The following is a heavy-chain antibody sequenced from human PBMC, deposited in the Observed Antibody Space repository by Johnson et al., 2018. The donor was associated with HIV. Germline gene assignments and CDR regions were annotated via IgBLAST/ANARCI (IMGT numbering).Heavy chain of an antibody. CDR1: GFTFTNYG. CDR3: AREGGNWGNPYDAFDI. CDR2: LNGDGSST. Sequence: QVQLVESGGGVVQPGGSLRVSCAASGFTFTNYGMHWVRQVPGKGLEWVSRLNGDGSSTTYAAPVKGRFTTSRANAKTSLYRQMNSLRAEDTAVYYCAREGGNWGNPYDAFDIWGQGTMVTVSS. J-gene: IGHJ3*02. D-gene: IGHD7-27*01. V-gene: IGHV3-NL1*01.